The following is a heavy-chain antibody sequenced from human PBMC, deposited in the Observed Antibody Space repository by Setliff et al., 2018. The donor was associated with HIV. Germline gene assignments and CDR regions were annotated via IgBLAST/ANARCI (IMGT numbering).Heavy chain of an antibody. J-gene: IGHJ4*02. V-gene: IGHV1-69*05. CDR3: ARKAGYCPHGGCWSPLDY. CDR2: IIPITGTI. CDR1: GDTFTGHA. D-gene: IGHD2-8*01. Sequence: SVKVSCKISGDTFTGHAIVWVRQAPGQGLEWMGGIIPITGTIHFAQKFQDRITVTKDESTGTVYMELSSLRAEDTAVYYCARKAGYCPHGGCWSPLDYWGQGTRVTVS.